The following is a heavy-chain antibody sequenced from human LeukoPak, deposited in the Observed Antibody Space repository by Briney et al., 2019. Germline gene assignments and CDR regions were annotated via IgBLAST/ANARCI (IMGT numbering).Heavy chain of an antibody. D-gene: IGHD2-15*01. J-gene: IGHJ4*02. CDR2: IYYSGST. V-gene: IGHV4-59*01. Sequence: KPSETLSLTCTVSGGSISSYYWSWIRQPPGKGLEWIGYIYYSGSTNYNPSLKSRVTISVDTSKNQFSLNVSSVTAADTAVYYCAREDYCSGGICYPMKFDYWGQGTLATVSS. CDR3: AREDYCSGGICYPMKFDY. CDR1: GGSISSYY.